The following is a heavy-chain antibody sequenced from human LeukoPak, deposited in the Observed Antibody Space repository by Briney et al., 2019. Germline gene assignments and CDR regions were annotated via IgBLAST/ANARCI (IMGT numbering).Heavy chain of an antibody. J-gene: IGHJ4*02. Sequence: SETLSLTCTVSGGSISSYYWSWIRQPPGKGLEWIGYIHYSGSSNYNPSLQSRVTISVDTSRGHFSLKLSSATAADTAVYYCARGERLGPDFWGQGTLVTVSS. D-gene: IGHD1-1*01. CDR2: IHYSGSS. V-gene: IGHV4-59*01. CDR1: GGSISSYY. CDR3: ARGERLGPDF.